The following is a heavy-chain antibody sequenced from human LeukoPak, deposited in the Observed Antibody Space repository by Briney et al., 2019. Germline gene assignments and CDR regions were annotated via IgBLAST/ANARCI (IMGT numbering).Heavy chain of an antibody. J-gene: IGHJ4*02. Sequence: GGSLRPSCAASGFTLSTNYMSWVRQATGKGLEWGSVIYSSGSTYYADSVKGRFTIFRDNSKNTLYLQMNSLRAEDTAVYYCARDGGLAPYSSSTPFDYWGQGTLVTVSS. V-gene: IGHV3-66*01. CDR1: GFTLSTNY. CDR3: ARDGGLAPYSSSTPFDY. CDR2: IYSSGST. D-gene: IGHD6-6*01.